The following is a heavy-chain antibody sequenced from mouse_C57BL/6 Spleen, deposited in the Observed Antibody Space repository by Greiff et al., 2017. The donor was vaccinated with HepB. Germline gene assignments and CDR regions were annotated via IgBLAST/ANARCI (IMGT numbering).Heavy chain of an antibody. V-gene: IGHV1-15*01. Sequence: QVHVKQSGAELVRPGASVTLSCKASGYTFTDYEMHWVKQTPVHGLEWIGAIDPETGGTAYNQKFKGKAILTADKSSSTAYMELRSLTSEDSAVYYCTRQGQGDYWGQGTTLTVSS. D-gene: IGHD3-3*01. CDR3: TRQGQGDY. J-gene: IGHJ2*01. CDR1: GYTFTDYE. CDR2: IDPETGGT.